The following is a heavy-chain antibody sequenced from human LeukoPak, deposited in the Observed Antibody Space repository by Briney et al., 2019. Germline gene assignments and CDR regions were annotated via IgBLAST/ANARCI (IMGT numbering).Heavy chain of an antibody. V-gene: IGHV3-23*01. CDR3: AKAPGGRIAAAGTGY. J-gene: IGHJ4*02. Sequence: GGSLRLSCAASGFTFSSYAMSWVRQAPGKGLEWVSAISGSGGSTYYADSVKGRFTISRDNSKNTLYLQMNSLRAEDTAVYYCAKAPGGRIAAAGTGYWGQGTLVTVSS. D-gene: IGHD6-13*01. CDR2: ISGSGGST. CDR1: GFTFSSYA.